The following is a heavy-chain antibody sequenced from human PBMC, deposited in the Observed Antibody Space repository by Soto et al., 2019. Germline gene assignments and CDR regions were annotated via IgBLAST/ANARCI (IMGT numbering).Heavy chain of an antibody. CDR3: AYLPCSGGSCYWFSYSGMDV. CDR2: IYWDDDK. CDR1: GFSLSTSGVG. D-gene: IGHD2-15*01. J-gene: IGHJ6*02. Sequence: QITLKESGPTLVKPTQTLTLTCTFSGFSLSTSGVGVAWIRQPPGKALEWLALIYWDDDKRYRPSLETRLTVTKDTSKNQVVVSMTNMDPVDTATYYCAYLPCSGGSCYWFSYSGMDVWGQGTTVTVSS. V-gene: IGHV2-5*02.